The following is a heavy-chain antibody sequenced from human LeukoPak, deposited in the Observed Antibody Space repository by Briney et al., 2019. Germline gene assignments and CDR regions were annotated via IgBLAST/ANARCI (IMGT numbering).Heavy chain of an antibody. V-gene: IGHV1-2*02. CDR3: ARDLGLLIDGVEYYFDY. CDR1: GYTFTGYF. D-gene: IGHD5-24*01. J-gene: IGHJ4*02. Sequence: ASVKVSCKASGYTFTGYFMHWVRQAPGQGLEWMGCINPNSGATHYAQKFQGRVTMTRDTSISTTYMELSRLRSDDTAVYYCARDLGLLIDGVEYYFDYWGQGALVTVCS. CDR2: INPNSGAT.